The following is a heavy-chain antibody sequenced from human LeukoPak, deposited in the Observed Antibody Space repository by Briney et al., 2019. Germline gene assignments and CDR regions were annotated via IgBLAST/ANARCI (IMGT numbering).Heavy chain of an antibody. D-gene: IGHD1-26*01. V-gene: IGHV1-2*02. CDR2: INPNSGGT. CDR1: GYTFTGYY. CDR3: AREEQGTVGATIYDY. Sequence: ASVKVSCKASGYTFTGYYMHWVRQAPGQGLEWMGWINPNSGGTNYAQKFQGRVTMTRDTSISTAYVELSRLRSDDTAVYYCAREEQGTVGATIYDYWGQGTLVTVSS. J-gene: IGHJ4*02.